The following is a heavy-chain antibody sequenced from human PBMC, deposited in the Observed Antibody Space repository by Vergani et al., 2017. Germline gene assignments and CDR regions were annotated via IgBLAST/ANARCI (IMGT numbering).Heavy chain of an antibody. Sequence: QVQLVQSGAAVKKPGSSVKVSCKASGGTFSSYAISWVRQAPGQGLEWMGGIIPIFGTANYAHKFQGRVTTTADESTSTAYMELSSLRSEDTAVYYWASQPTYCSSTSCYVDYWGQGTLVTVSS. CDR1: GGTFSSYA. V-gene: IGHV1-69*01. J-gene: IGHJ4*02. CDR3: ASQPTYCSSTSCYVDY. CDR2: IIPIFGTA. D-gene: IGHD2-2*01.